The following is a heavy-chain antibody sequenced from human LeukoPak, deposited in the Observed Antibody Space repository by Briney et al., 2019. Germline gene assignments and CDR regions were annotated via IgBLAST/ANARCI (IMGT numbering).Heavy chain of an antibody. D-gene: IGHD3-10*01. Sequence: AASVKVSCKASGGTFSSYAISWVRQAPGQGLEWMGGIITIFGTANYAQKFQGRVTITADESTSTAYMELSSLRSEDTAVYYCARDGPPEGKVELALEKGAFDIWGQGTVVTVSS. CDR1: GGTFSSYA. CDR3: ARDGPPEGKVELALEKGAFDI. CDR2: IITIFGTA. J-gene: IGHJ3*02. V-gene: IGHV1-69*13.